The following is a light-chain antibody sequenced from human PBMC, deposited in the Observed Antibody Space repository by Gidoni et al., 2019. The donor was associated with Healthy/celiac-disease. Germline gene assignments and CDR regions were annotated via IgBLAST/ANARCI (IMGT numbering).Light chain of an antibody. CDR2: DAS. Sequence: IGLTQSPATLSLSPGERATLSCRASQSVSSYLPWYQQKPGQARTPLLYDASNRATGLPARFSGSGSGTAFTLTISSLAPEDFAVYYCQQRSNWPPLFTFXPXTKVDIK. CDR3: QQRSNWPPLFT. J-gene: IGKJ3*01. V-gene: IGKV3-11*01. CDR1: QSVSSY.